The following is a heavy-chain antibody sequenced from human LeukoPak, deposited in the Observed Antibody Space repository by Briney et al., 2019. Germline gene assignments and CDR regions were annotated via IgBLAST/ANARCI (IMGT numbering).Heavy chain of an antibody. CDR1: GYTFTGYY. CDR3: ASGRIRIEDSSGYETDY. Sequence: ASVKVSCKASGYTFTGYYMHWVRQAPGQGLEWMGWINPNSGGTNYAQKFQGRVTMTRDTSISTAYMELSRLRSDDTAVYYCASGRIRIEDSSGYETDYRGQGTLVTVSS. D-gene: IGHD3-22*01. CDR2: INPNSGGT. J-gene: IGHJ4*02. V-gene: IGHV1-2*02.